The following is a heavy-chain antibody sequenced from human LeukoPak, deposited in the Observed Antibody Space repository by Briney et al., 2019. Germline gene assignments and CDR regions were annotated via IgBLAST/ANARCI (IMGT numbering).Heavy chain of an antibody. Sequence: PSETLSLTCAVYGVSFSDYYWSWIRQPPGKGLEWIGEINHSGSTNYKPSLRSRVTISVDTSKNQFSLKLSSVTAADTAVYYCARHGIYVGSGWSFDFWAQGTLVTVSS. CDR2: INHSGST. CDR1: GVSFSDYY. CDR3: ARHGIYVGSGWSFDF. V-gene: IGHV4-34*01. D-gene: IGHD6-19*01. J-gene: IGHJ4*02.